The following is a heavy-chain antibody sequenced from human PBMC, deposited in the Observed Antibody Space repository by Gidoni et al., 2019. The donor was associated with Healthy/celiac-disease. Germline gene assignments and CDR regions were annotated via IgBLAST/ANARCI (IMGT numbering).Heavy chain of an antibody. Sequence: QVQLQESGPGLVKPSQTLSLTCPVSGGSISSGDYYWSWNRQPPGKGLEWIGYIYYSGSTYYNPSLKGRITISVDTSKNQFSLKLSSVTAADTAVYYCARLTVTTVYGMDVWGQGTTVTVSS. CDR2: IYYSGST. CDR3: ARLTVTTVYGMDV. V-gene: IGHV4-30-4*01. D-gene: IGHD4-17*01. CDR1: GGSISSGDYY. J-gene: IGHJ6*02.